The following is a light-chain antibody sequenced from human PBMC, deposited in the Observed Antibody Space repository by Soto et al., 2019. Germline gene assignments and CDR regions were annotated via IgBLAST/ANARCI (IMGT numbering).Light chain of an antibody. CDR2: DAS. Sequence: AIQLTQSPSSLSASVGERVTITCRASQGISSALAWYQQKPGQAPKLLIYDASTLESGVPSRFSGSGSGTDFTLTISSLQPEDFAIYYCQQFNSYPLTFGPGTKVDIK. CDR1: QGISSA. CDR3: QQFNSYPLT. J-gene: IGKJ3*01. V-gene: IGKV1-13*02.